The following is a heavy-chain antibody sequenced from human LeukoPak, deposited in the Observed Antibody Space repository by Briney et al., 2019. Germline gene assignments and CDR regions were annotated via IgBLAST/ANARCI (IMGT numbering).Heavy chain of an antibody. V-gene: IGHV3-72*01. D-gene: IGHD6-13*01. Sequence: PGGSLRLSCAASGFTFSSYAMSWVRQAPGKGLEWIGRIKNKVNDYTTEYAASVKGRFTISRDDSKNSVYLEMESLKTEDTAVYYCAREGAGRTWYLWYFDLWGRGTLVTVSS. CDR1: GFTFSSYA. CDR2: IKNKVNDYTT. J-gene: IGHJ2*01. CDR3: AREGAGRTWYLWYFDL.